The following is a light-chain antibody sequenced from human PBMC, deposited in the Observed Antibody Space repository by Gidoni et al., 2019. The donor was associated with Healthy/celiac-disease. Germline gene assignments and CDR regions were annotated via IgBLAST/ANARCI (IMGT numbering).Light chain of an antibody. Sequence: EIVLPQSPATLSLSPGERATLSCRASQSVSSYLAWYQQQPGQAPRLLTYDSSNRATGIPARFSGSGSGTDFTLTISSLEPEDFAVYYCQQRSNWPTFGQGTRLEIK. V-gene: IGKV3-11*01. J-gene: IGKJ5*01. CDR2: DSS. CDR1: QSVSSY. CDR3: QQRSNWPT.